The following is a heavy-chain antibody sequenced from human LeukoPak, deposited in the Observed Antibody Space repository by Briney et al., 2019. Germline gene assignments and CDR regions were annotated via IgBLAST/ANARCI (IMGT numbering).Heavy chain of an antibody. CDR3: ARLPMAVTPHVDY. J-gene: IGHJ4*02. CDR1: GGXITSYY. CDR2: MYYSGTT. V-gene: IGHV4-59*01. D-gene: IGHD2-21*02. Sequence: PSETLSLTCTVSGGXITSYYRSWIRQSPGKGLKWIGFMYYSGTTNYNPSLKSRVTISLGMSKNQFSLKLSSVTAADTAVYYCARLPMAVTPHVDYWGQGTLVTVSS.